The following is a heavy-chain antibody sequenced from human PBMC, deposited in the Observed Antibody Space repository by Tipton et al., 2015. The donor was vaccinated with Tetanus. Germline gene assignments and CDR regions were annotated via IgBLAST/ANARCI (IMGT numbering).Heavy chain of an antibody. V-gene: IGHV4-30-4*01. Sequence: GLVKPSQTLSLTCAVSGGSFTSGDFYWTWIRQSPGKGLEWIGSIYSSGRAHYSPSLKSRVTISQDTSKNQFSLKLRSVTAADTAVYYCARQDTLNYYYVGYFHDWGQGTLVTVSS. D-gene: IGHD3-22*01. CDR3: ARQDTLNYYYVGYFHD. CDR2: IYSSGRA. CDR1: GGSFTSGDFY. J-gene: IGHJ1*01.